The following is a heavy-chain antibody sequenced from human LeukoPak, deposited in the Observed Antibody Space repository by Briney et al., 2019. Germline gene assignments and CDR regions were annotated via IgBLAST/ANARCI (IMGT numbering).Heavy chain of an antibody. CDR1: GGSISSSSYY. D-gene: IGHD3-10*01. Sequence: SETLSLTCTVSGGSISSSSYYWGWIRQPPGKGLEWIGEINHSGSTNYNPSLKSRVTISVDTSKNQFSLKLSSVTAADTAVYYCARGREVPAPVYGMDVWGRGTTVTVSS. J-gene: IGHJ6*02. V-gene: IGHV4-39*07. CDR3: ARGREVPAPVYGMDV. CDR2: INHSGST.